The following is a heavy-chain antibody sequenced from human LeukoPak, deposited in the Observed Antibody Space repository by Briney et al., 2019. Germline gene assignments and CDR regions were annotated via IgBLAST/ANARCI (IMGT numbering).Heavy chain of an antibody. V-gene: IGHV3-15*01. Sequence: GGSLRLSCAASGFTLSNAWMSWVRQAPGKGLEWVGRIKSKTDGGTTDYAAPVKGRFTISRDDSKNTLYLQMNSLKTEDTAVYYCTTDSELRFLEWSTHHYGMDVWGQGTTVTVSS. CDR3: TTDSELRFLEWSTHHYGMDV. D-gene: IGHD3-3*01. CDR1: GFTLSNAW. J-gene: IGHJ6*02. CDR2: IKSKTDGGTT.